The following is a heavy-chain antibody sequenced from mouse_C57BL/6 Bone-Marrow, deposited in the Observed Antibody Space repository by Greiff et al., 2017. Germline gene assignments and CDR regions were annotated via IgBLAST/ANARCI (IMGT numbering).Heavy chain of an antibody. J-gene: IGHJ2*01. CDR3: ASHTVGNYFDY. V-gene: IGHV1-19*01. D-gene: IGHD1-1*01. CDR1: GYTFTDYY. CDR2: INPYNGGT. Sequence: EVQLQQSGPVLVKPGASVKMSCKASGYTFTDYYMNWVKQSHGKSLEWIGVINPYNGGTSYNQKFKGKATLTVDKSSSTAYMELNSLTSEDSAVYYCASHTVGNYFDYWGQGTTLTVSS.